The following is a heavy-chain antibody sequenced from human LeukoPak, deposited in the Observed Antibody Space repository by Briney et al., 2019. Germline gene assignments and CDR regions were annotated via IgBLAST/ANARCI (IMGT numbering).Heavy chain of an antibody. D-gene: IGHD3-3*01. Sequence: PGRSLRLSCAASGFIVSSNYMTWVRQAPGKGLEWVSIIYSGGSTYYADSAKGRFTISRDNSKNTLYLQMNSLRAEDTAMYYCATNKNDYDLYYFDCWGQGTLVTVSS. V-gene: IGHV3-53*01. CDR2: IYSGGST. CDR3: ATNKNDYDLYYFDC. CDR1: GFIVSSNY. J-gene: IGHJ4*02.